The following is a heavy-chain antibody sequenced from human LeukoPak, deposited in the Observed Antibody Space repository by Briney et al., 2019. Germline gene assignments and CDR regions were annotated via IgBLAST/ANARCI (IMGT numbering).Heavy chain of an antibody. J-gene: IGHJ6*03. Sequence: SETLSLTCTVSGDSISGYSWSWIRQPPGKGLEWIGYIYYSGSTYYNPSLKSRVTISVDTSKNQFSLKLSSVTAADTAVYYCARVHHYYYYMDVWGKGTTVTVSS. CDR2: IYYSGST. CDR1: GDSISGYS. CDR3: ARVHHYYYYMDV. V-gene: IGHV4-59*12.